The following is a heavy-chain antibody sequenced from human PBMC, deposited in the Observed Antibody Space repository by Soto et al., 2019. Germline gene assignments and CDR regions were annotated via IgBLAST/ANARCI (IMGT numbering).Heavy chain of an antibody. Sequence: QVQLVQSGAEVKKPGASIKVSCKTSGYTFTSYYLHWVRQAPGQGLEWMGIINPSGGGTSYAQTFQRRVTMTIDSSTSTVYMELSSLIYDDTAVYYCTRDRGTSMITKLFDYWGQGTLVTVSS. CDR3: TRDRGTSMITKLFDY. CDR2: INPSGGGT. D-gene: IGHD3-16*01. CDR1: GYTFTSYY. V-gene: IGHV1-46*03. J-gene: IGHJ4*02.